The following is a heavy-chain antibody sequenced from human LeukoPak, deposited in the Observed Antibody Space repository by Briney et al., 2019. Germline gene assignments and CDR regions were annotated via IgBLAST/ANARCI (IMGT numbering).Heavy chain of an antibody. CDR2: ISSSSSAI. CDR3: ARGALRYSDY. J-gene: IGHJ4*02. V-gene: IGHV3-48*02. D-gene: IGHD3-9*01. Sequence: GGSLRLSCAPSGFTFSSYTMNWVRQAPGKGLEWVSSISSSSSAIYYAASVKARFTISRDNAKNSLYLQMNSLRDEDTAVYYCARGALRYSDYWGQGALVTVSS. CDR1: GFTFSSYT.